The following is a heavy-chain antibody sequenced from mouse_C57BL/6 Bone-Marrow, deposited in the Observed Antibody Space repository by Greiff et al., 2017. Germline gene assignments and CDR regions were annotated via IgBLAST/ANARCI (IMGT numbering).Heavy chain of an antibody. J-gene: IGHJ4*01. Sequence: VQLQQSGTELVKPGASVKLSCKASGYTFTSYWMHWVKQRPGQGLEWIGNINPSNGGTNYNEKFKSKATLTVDKSSSTAYMQLSSLTSEDSAVYYGARSPYYYGSSYAMDDWGQGTSVTVSS. CDR2: INPSNGGT. CDR3: ARSPYYYGSSYAMDD. D-gene: IGHD1-1*01. V-gene: IGHV1-53*01. CDR1: GYTFTSYW.